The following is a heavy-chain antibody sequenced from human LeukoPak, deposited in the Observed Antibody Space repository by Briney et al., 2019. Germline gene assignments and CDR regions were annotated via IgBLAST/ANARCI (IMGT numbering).Heavy chain of an antibody. CDR2: IRSKTDGGTA. V-gene: IGHV3-15*01. CDR1: GLTFINAW. J-gene: IGHJ1*01. D-gene: IGHD3-22*01. CDR3: TTDLGYFDSAGYPH. Sequence: GGSLRLSCAASGLTFINAWMSWVRQAPGKGPEWVGRIRSKTDGGTADYAAPVKDRFIISRDDSKNTLCLQMNSLQTEDTAVYYCTTDLGYFDSAGYPHWGQGTLVIVSS.